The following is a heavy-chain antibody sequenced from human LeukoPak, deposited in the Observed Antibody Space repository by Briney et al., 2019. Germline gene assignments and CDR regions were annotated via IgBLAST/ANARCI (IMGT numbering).Heavy chain of an antibody. V-gene: IGHV3-23*01. CDR1: GFTFSYYS. CDR3: AIREMYSSGWCLGY. J-gene: IGHJ4*02. Sequence: GGSLRLSCAASGFTFSYYSMTWVRQAPGKGLEWVSAISGSGGSTYYADSVKGRFTISRDNSKNTLYLQMNSLRAEDTALYYCAIREMYSSGWCLGYWGQGTLVTVSS. CDR2: ISGSGGST. D-gene: IGHD6-19*01.